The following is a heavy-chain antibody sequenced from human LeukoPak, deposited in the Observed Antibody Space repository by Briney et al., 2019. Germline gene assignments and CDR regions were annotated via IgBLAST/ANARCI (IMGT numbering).Heavy chain of an antibody. CDR3: ARDLYSSRTNDAFVI. Sequence: SETLSLTCAVYGGSFSGYYWSWIRQPPGKGLEWIGEINHSGSTNYNPSLKSRVTISIDTSKNQFSLKLSSVTAADTAVYYCARDLYSSRTNDAFVIWGQGTVVTVSS. CDR1: GGSFSGYY. J-gene: IGHJ3*02. CDR2: INHSGST. D-gene: IGHD6-13*01. V-gene: IGHV4-34*01.